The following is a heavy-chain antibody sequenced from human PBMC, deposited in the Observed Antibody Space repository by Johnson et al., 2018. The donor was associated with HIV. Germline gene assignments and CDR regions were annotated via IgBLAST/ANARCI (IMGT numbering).Heavy chain of an antibody. V-gene: IGHV3-25*04. CDR3: TRMRRYERSGSPGVDAFDI. D-gene: IGHD3-22*01. CDR2: VNPNGGNT. Sequence: QLVESGGGVVKPGGSLRLSCAASGFTFSDYYMNCVRQAPGNGLELVGQVNPNGGNTYLIDSGKDRFNTSRDNAKNTLHLQMNSLKTEDTAVYYCTRMRRYERSGSPGVDAFDIWGQGTMVTVSS. CDR1: GFTFSDYY. J-gene: IGHJ3*02.